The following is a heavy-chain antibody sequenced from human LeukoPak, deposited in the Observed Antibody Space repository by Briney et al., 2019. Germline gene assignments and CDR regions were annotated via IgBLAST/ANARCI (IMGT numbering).Heavy chain of an antibody. D-gene: IGHD2-15*01. Sequence: GGSLRLSCAASGFTFSNAWMSWVRQAPGKGLEWVARIKSKTDGGTTDYAAPVKGRFTISRDDSKNTLYLQMNSLKTEDTAVYYCTTRYCSGGSCKVDYWGQGTLVTVSS. CDR1: GFTFSNAW. CDR2: IKSKTDGGTT. J-gene: IGHJ4*02. CDR3: TTRYCSGGSCKVDY. V-gene: IGHV3-15*01.